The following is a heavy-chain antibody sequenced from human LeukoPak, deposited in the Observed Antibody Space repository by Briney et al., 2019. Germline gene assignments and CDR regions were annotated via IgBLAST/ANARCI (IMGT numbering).Heavy chain of an antibody. D-gene: IGHD2/OR15-2a*01. J-gene: IGHJ6*03. CDR2: ISSNTNYI. V-gene: IGHV3-21*01. Sequence: GGSLRLSCAASGFTFSAYTMNWVRQAPGKGLEWVASISSNTNYIYYADSVKGRFTISKDNAKNLLVLQMNSLRAEDTGVYFCARVGAATFYWYYMDVWGKGTTVTVSS. CDR1: GFTFSAYT. CDR3: ARVGAATFYWYYMDV.